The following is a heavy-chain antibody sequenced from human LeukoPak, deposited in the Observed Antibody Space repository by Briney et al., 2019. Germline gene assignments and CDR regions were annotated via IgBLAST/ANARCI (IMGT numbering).Heavy chain of an antibody. V-gene: IGHV4-39*07. Sequence: PSETLSLTCSVSGDSISSTSYYWAWIRQPPGKGLEWIGSIHYSGSTYYNPSRKSRVTLSVDTSKNQFSLKLSSVTAADTAVYYCARERAAAGDSWGQGTLVTVSS. J-gene: IGHJ4*02. CDR2: IHYSGST. D-gene: IGHD6-13*01. CDR3: ARERAAAGDS. CDR1: GDSISSTSYY.